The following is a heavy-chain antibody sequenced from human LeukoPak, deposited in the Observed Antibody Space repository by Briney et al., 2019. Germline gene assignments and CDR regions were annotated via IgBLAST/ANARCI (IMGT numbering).Heavy chain of an antibody. J-gene: IGHJ5*02. V-gene: IGHV4-39*01. CDR3: ARMTGRLRYFDWLLGNWFDP. CDR2: IYYSGST. D-gene: IGHD3-9*01. CDR1: GGSISSSSYY. Sequence: NPSETLSLTCTVSGGSISSSSYYWGWIRQPPGKGLEWIESIYYSGSTYYNPSLKSRVTISVDTSKNQFSLKLSSVTAADTAVYYCARMTGRLRYFDWLLGNWFDPWGQGTLVTVSS.